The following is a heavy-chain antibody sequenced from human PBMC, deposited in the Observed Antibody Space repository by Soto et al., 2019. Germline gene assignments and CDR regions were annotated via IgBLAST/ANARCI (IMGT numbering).Heavy chain of an antibody. D-gene: IGHD3-22*01. CDR1: GGSISSYY. CDR2: IYYSGST. J-gene: IGHJ6*02. Sequence: QVQLQESGPGLVKPSETLSLTCTVSGGSISSYYWSWIRQPPGKGLEWMGYIYYSGSTNYNPSLKSRVTISVDTSKNQFSLKLSSVTAADTAVYYCAREGYSSGYYYYDGMDGWGQGTTVTVSS. CDR3: AREGYSSGYYYYDGMDG. V-gene: IGHV4-59*01.